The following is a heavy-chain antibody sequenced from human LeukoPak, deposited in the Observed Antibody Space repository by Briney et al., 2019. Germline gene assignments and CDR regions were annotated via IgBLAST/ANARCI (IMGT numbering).Heavy chain of an antibody. CDR3: ARPFHRGGLRALRTWFDP. CDR2: IYHSGST. D-gene: IGHD3-16*01. Sequence: PSETLSLTCTVSGYSISSGFYWGWIRQPPGKGLEWIGGIYHSGSTHYNSSLKSRVTISVDTSKNQLSLKLSSVTAADTAVYYCARPFHRGGLRALRTWFDPWGQGTLVTVSS. V-gene: IGHV4-38-2*02. J-gene: IGHJ5*02. CDR1: GYSISSGFY.